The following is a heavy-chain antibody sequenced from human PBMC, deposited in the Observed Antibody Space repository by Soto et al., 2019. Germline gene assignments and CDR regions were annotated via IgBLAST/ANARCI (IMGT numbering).Heavy chain of an antibody. D-gene: IGHD5-18*01. CDR3: ARGAMANFDY. V-gene: IGHV1-69*13. J-gene: IGHJ4*02. CDR1: GGTFGSHC. CDR2: FIAMLGTP. Sequence: ASVEVSCKASGGTFGSHCIAWVRQAPGQGLEWMGGFIAMLGTPTYAKKVQGRATITADESLTSSYLELRSLRSEDTGVYFCARGAMANFDYWGQGTVVTVSS.